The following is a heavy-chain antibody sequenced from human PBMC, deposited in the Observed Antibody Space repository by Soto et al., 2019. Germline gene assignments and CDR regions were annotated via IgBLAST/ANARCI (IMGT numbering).Heavy chain of an antibody. D-gene: IGHD6-19*01. Sequence: SETLSLTCAVYGVSFSGYYWSWIRQPPGKGLEWIGEINHSGSTNYNPSLKSRVTISVDTSKNQFSLKLSSVTAADTAVYYCARRGIAVAGDYYYYYMDVWGKGTTVTVSS. V-gene: IGHV4-34*01. CDR2: INHSGST. CDR3: ARRGIAVAGDYYYYYMDV. CDR1: GVSFSGYY. J-gene: IGHJ6*03.